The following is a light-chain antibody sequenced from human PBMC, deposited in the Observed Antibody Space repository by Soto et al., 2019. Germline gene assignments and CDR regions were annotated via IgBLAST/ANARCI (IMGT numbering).Light chain of an antibody. CDR1: SSDVGNFNY. J-gene: IGLJ1*01. V-gene: IGLV2-14*01. CDR2: EVT. CDR3: SSYSGSTTSYV. Sequence: QSALTQPASVSGSPGQSISISCTTTSSDVGNFNYVSWYQQHPGRAPKLMIYEVTHRPSGVSNRFSGSKSGTTASLIISGLQADDEADYYCSSYSGSTTSYVFGIGTKVTVL.